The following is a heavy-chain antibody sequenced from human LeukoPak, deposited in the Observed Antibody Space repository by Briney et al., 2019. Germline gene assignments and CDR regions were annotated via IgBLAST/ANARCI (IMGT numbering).Heavy chain of an antibody. J-gene: IGHJ4*02. CDR1: GGSISSGGYS. CDR2: IYHSGST. Sequence: SETLSLICAVSGGSISSGGYSWSWIRQPPGKGLEWIGYIYHSGSTYHNPSLKSRVTISVDRSKNQFSLKLSSVTAADTAVYYCARVNLGITYYFDYWGQGTLVTVSS. D-gene: IGHD7-27*01. V-gene: IGHV4-30-2*01. CDR3: ARVNLGITYYFDY.